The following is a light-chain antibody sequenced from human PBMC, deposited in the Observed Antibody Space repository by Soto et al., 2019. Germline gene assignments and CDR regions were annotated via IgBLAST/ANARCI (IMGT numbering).Light chain of an antibody. Sequence: DIQMTQSPSTLSGSVGDRVTITCRASQDVGKWLAWYQQKPGKAPKLLIYAASSLQSGVPSRFSGSGSGTEFTLTISNLQPEDFATYYCQQANSPPLTFGGGTKVDIK. CDR3: QQANSPPLT. J-gene: IGKJ4*01. CDR2: AAS. CDR1: QDVGKW. V-gene: IGKV1-12*01.